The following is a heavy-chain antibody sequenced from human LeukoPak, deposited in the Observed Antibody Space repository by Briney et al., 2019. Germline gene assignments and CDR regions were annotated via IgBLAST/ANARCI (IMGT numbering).Heavy chain of an antibody. V-gene: IGHV4-34*01. Sequence: PSETLSLTCAVYGGSFSGYYWSWIRQPPGKGLEWIGEINHSGSTNYNPSLKSRVTISVDTSKNQFSLKLSSVTAADTAVYYCAKFKGHYGDSEYYFDYWGQGTLVTVSS. CDR3: AKFKGHYGDSEYYFDY. D-gene: IGHD3-10*01. CDR1: GGSFSGYY. J-gene: IGHJ4*02. CDR2: INHSGST.